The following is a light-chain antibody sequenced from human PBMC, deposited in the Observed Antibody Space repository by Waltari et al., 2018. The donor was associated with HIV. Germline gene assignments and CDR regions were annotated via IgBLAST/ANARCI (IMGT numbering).Light chain of an antibody. V-gene: IGLV1-51*01. CDR3: GTWDSSLSGVV. CDR2: DNN. CDR1: SSNLGNNF. J-gene: IGLJ3*02. Sequence: QSVLTQPPSVSAAPGQKVTISCSGSSSNLGNNFVSWYKQLPGTAPQLLIYDNNERPSGIPDRCDGSRCGTSATVGNTGLQTGDEADYYCGTWDSSLSGVVFGGGTKLTVL.